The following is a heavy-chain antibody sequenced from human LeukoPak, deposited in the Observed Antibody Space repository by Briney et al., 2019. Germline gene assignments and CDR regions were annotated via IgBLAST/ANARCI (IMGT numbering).Heavy chain of an antibody. CDR2: ISSSSGYI. Sequence: GGSLRLSCAASGFTFSSYDLNWVRQAPGKGLECISSISSSSGYIYYADSVKGRFTISRDNAKKSLYLQMNSLRAEDTAVYYCARGNWFDPWGQGTLVTVSS. J-gene: IGHJ5*02. CDR3: ARGNWFDP. CDR1: GFTFSSYD. V-gene: IGHV3-21*01.